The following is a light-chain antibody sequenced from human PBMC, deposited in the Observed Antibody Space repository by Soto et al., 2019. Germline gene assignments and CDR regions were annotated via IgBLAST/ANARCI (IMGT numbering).Light chain of an antibody. Sequence: EIVMTQSPVTLSVSPGERATLSCRASQSVSSNLAWYQKKPGQAPRLLIDGASIRATGIPARFSGSGPGTEFTLTISSLQSEDFAVYYCQQYNDWPLTFGGGTKVDIK. CDR1: QSVSSN. CDR2: GAS. V-gene: IGKV3-15*01. J-gene: IGKJ4*01. CDR3: QQYNDWPLT.